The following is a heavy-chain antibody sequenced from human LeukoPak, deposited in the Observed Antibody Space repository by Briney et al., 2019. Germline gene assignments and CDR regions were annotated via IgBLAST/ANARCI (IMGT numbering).Heavy chain of an antibody. D-gene: IGHD3-3*01. CDR2: IIIIFGTE. V-gene: IGHV1-69*05. Sequence: ASVKVSCKASGGTFRSYAISWVRQAPARGLEWMGGIIIIFGTENYAQKFQDRVTITTDESTSTAYAELSSLRSEDTAGYYCARTDYDFWSGFDYWGQGTLVTVSS. CDR3: ARTDYDFWSGFDY. CDR1: GGTFRSYA. J-gene: IGHJ4*02.